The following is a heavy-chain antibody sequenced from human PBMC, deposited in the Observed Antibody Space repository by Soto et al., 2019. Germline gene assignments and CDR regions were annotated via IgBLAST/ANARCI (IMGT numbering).Heavy chain of an antibody. CDR2: IYYSGST. V-gene: IGHV4-39*01. CDR3: ARLRVLRFLEWSVHYFDY. J-gene: IGHJ4*02. CDR1: GGSISSSSYY. D-gene: IGHD3-3*01. Sequence: SETLFLTCTVSGGSISSSSYYWGWIRQPPGKVLEWIGGIYYSGSTYYNPSLKSRVTISVDTSKNQFSLKLSSVTAADTAVYYCARLRVLRFLEWSVHYFDYWGQGTLVTVSS.